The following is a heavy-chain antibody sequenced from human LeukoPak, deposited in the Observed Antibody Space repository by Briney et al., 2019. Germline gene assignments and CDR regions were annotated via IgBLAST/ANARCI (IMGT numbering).Heavy chain of an antibody. CDR2: INHSGST. CDR3: ARGYPAAGFNY. Sequence: PSETPSLTCAVYGGSFNNYYWSWIRQPPGKGLEWIGEINHSGSTNYNLSLKSRVTISVDTSKKQFSLKVSSVTAADTAVYYCARGYPAAGFNYWGQGTLVTVSS. V-gene: IGHV4-34*01. D-gene: IGHD6-13*01. CDR1: GGSFNNYY. J-gene: IGHJ4*02.